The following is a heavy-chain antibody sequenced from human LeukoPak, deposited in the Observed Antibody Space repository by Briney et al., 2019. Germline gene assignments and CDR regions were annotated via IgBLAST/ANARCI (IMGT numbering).Heavy chain of an antibody. J-gene: IGHJ4*02. CDR1: GYTFTGYY. CDR2: ISADSGNT. CDR3: ARALYHTFDY. V-gene: IGHV1-18*04. Sequence: ASVKVSCKASGYTFTGYYIHWVRQAPGQGLEWMGWISADSGNTNYVQKFQGRVTMTTDTSTSTAYMELRSLRSDDTAVYYCARALYHTFDYWGQGTLVTVSS. D-gene: IGHD2-2*01.